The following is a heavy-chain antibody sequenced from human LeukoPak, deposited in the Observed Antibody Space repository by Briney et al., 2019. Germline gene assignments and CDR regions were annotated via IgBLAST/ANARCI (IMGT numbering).Heavy chain of an antibody. CDR3: ARGGPIITFYGSGSYIMDY. D-gene: IGHD3-10*01. CDR1: GGSISNSY. V-gene: IGHV4-59*08. Sequence: SETLSLTCTVSGGSISNSYWSWIRQPPGKGLEWIGYIYYSGSTNYNPSLKSRVIISVDTSKNQFSLKLRSVTAADTAVYYCARGGPIITFYGSGSYIMDYWGQGTLVTVSS. CDR2: IYYSGST. J-gene: IGHJ4*02.